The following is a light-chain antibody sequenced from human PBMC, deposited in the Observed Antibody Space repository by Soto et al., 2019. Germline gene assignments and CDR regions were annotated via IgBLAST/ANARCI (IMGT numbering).Light chain of an antibody. V-gene: IGLV1-44*01. CDR1: SSNIGVNT. CDR3: ATCDDSLNGLWV. Sequence: QAVVTQPPSASGTPGQGVTISCSGSSSNIGVNTVNWYQHLPGTAPKLLIYGNNQRPSGVPDRFSGSKSGTSASLAISGLQSEDEADYYCATCDDSLNGLWVFGGGTKLTVL. CDR2: GNN. J-gene: IGLJ3*02.